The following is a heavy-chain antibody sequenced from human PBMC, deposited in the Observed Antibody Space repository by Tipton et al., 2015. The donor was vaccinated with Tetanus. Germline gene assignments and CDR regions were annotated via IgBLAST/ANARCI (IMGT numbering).Heavy chain of an antibody. Sequence: TLSLTCAVSGGSISDYYWHWIRQPPGWGLEWIGYVYDSGNTNSESSLKSRVTISVDTSKNRFSLKLDSVTSADTAVYYCARDRGTVTSPGRGNAFDIWGQGTMVTVSS. CDR2: VYDSGNT. CDR3: ARDRGTVTSPGRGNAFDI. J-gene: IGHJ3*02. CDR1: GGSISDYY. D-gene: IGHD4-17*01. V-gene: IGHV4-59*01.